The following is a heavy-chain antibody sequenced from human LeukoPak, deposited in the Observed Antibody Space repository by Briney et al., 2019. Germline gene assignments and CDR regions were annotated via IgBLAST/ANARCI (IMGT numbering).Heavy chain of an antibody. CDR2: ISSLSNYI. J-gene: IGHJ4*02. CDR1: GFTLSSYA. V-gene: IGHV3-21*01. CDR3: ARGGENSGFDY. D-gene: IGHD6-19*01. Sequence: GGSLRLSCAASGFTLSSYAMSWVRQAPGKGLEWVSSISSLSNYIYYADSVKGRFTISRDNAKNSLYLQMNSLRAEDTALYYCARGGENSGFDYWGQGTLVIVSS.